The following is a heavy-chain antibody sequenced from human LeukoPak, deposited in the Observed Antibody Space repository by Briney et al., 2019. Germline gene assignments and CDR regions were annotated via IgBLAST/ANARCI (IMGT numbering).Heavy chain of an antibody. CDR2: IKSNNDGGTT. J-gene: IGHJ4*02. CDR1: GFIFNKAW. D-gene: IGHD2-21*01. CDR3: TPVMVEDRGF. Sequence: GGSLRLSCAASGFIFNKAWMSWVRQAPGKGPEWVGRIKSNNDGGTTDYASPVEGRFIISRDDSKNTIYLQMNRLIIDDTAIYYCTPVMVEDRGFWGQGTLVTVSS. V-gene: IGHV3-15*01.